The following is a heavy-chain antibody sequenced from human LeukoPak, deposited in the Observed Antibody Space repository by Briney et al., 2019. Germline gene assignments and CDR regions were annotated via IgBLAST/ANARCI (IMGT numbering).Heavy chain of an antibody. Sequence: PGVSLRLSCAASGFTLRNHWMTWVRQVPGRGPEWVANVNRDGSETYYLDSVKGRFTISKDNARNSLYLQMNSLRAEDTALYHCARNNGMDVWGQGTTVIVSS. CDR3: ARNNGMDV. V-gene: IGHV3-7*03. CDR2: VNRDGSET. J-gene: IGHJ6*02. CDR1: GFTLRNHW.